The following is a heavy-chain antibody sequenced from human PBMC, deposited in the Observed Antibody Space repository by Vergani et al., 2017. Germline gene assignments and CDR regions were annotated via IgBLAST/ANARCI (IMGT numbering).Heavy chain of an antibody. D-gene: IGHD2-2*01. CDR2: IYYSGST. Sequence: QVQLQESGPGLVKPSQTLSLTCTVSGGSISSGGYYWSWIRQHPGKGLEWIGYIYYSGSTYYNPSLKSRVTISVDTSKNQFSLKLSSVTAADTAVYYCARGECASSTSCYSGRELNWFDPWGQGTLVTVSS. V-gene: IGHV4-31*03. CDR3: ARGECASSTSCYSGRELNWFDP. J-gene: IGHJ5*02. CDR1: GGSISSGGYY.